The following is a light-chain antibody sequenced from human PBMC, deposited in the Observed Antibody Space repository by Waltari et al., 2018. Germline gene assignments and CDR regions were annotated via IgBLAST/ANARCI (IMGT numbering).Light chain of an antibody. Sequence: DIQMTQSPSSLSASVGDRVTITCRASQDISNYLAWYQQKPGEVPKLLIYAASTLQSGVPSRFSGSGSGTDFTLTISSLQAEDVAIYYCQKCNSAPLTFGGGTKVEIK. CDR2: AAS. V-gene: IGKV1-27*01. J-gene: IGKJ4*01. CDR1: QDISNY. CDR3: QKCNSAPLT.